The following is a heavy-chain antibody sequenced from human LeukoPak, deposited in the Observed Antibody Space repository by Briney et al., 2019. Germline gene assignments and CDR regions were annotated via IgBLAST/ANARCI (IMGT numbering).Heavy chain of an antibody. CDR1: GYTFTSYG. CDR3: ARDLFPGLFSSSYYFDY. J-gene: IGHJ4*02. Sequence: ASVKVSCKSSGYTFTSYGISWVRQAPGQGLEWMGGISAYNGNTNYAQKLQGRVTMTTDTPTSTAYMELRSLRSDDTAVYYCARDLFPGLFSSSYYFDYWGQGTLVTVSS. CDR2: ISAYNGNT. D-gene: IGHD6-6*01. V-gene: IGHV1-18*01.